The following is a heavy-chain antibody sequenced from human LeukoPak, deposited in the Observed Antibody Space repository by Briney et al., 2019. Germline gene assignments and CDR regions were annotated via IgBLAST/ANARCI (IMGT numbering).Heavy chain of an antibody. CDR3: ASGSGSYRTPYYYMDV. D-gene: IGHD3-10*01. CDR2: IYSGGST. J-gene: IGHJ6*03. Sequence: GGSLRLSCAASGFAVSSNYMSWVRQAPGKGLEWVSIIYSGGSTNYADSVKGRFTISRDNSKNTLYLQMNSLRAEDTAVYYCASGSGSYRTPYYYMDVWGKGTTVTVSS. CDR1: GFAVSSNY. V-gene: IGHV3-53*01.